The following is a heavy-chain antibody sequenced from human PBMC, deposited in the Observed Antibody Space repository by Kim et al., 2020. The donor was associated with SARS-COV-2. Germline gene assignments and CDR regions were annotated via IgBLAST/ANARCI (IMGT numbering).Heavy chain of an antibody. Sequence: GGSLRLSCAASGFTFSSYAMSWVRQAPGKGLEWVSAISGSGGSTYYADSVKGRFTISRDNSKNTLYLQMNSLRAEDTAVYYCAKDCNFDWLERYFDYLGQGTLVTVSS. CDR2: ISGSGGST. V-gene: IGHV3-23*01. J-gene: IGHJ4*02. CDR3: AKDCNFDWLERYFDY. D-gene: IGHD3-9*01. CDR1: GFTFSSYA.